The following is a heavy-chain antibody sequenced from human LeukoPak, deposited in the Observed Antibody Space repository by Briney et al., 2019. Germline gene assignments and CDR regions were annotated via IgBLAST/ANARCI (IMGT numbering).Heavy chain of an antibody. CDR2: INPDESDK. CDR3: ARDRVATIFTYHPMFDS. J-gene: IGHJ5*01. D-gene: IGHD3-10*02. CDR1: RFTFSVHW. V-gene: IGHV3-74*01. Sequence: GGSLRLSCAASRFTFSVHWMHWVRQAPGKGLEWVSRINPDESDKAYADSVKGRFTISRDNAKSTLYLQMNSLRVEDTAVYYCARDRVATIFTYHPMFDSWGPGTLVTVSS.